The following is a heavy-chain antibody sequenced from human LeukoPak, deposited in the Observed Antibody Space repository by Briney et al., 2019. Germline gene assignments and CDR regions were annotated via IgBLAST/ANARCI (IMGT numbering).Heavy chain of an antibody. V-gene: IGHV3-23*01. CDR1: GFTFSSYA. Sequence: GGSLRLSCAASGFTFSSYAMRWVRQAPGKGLEWVSSISGSGDSTYYADSVKGRFTISRDNSKNSLYLQMNSLRAEDTAVYYCADSNYWYPVDYWGQGTLVTVSS. CDR3: ADSNYWYPVDY. J-gene: IGHJ4*02. D-gene: IGHD4-11*01. CDR2: ISGSGDST.